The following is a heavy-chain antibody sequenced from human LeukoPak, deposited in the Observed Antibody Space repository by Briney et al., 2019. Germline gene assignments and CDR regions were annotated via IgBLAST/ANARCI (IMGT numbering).Heavy chain of an antibody. CDR1: GYTFTGYY. CDR2: INPNSGGT. Sequence: ASVKVSCKASGYTFTGYYMHWVRQAPGQGLEWMGWINPNSGGTNYAQKFQGRVTMTRDTSISTAYMELSRLRSDDTAVYYCARGAVAVTYYYYYMDVWGKGTTVTISS. CDR3: ARGAVAVTYYYYYMDV. V-gene: IGHV1-2*02. D-gene: IGHD6-19*01. J-gene: IGHJ6*03.